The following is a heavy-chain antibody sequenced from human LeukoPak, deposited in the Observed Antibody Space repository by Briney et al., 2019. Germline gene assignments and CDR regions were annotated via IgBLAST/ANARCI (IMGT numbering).Heavy chain of an antibody. V-gene: IGHV3-15*01. Sequence: GGSLRLSCAASGFTFSSYGMHWVRQAPGKGLEWVGRIKSKTEGGTIDYAAPVKGRFTISRDDSKNMVYLQMNSLKTEDTAVYYCTTDAGYSSGWYNYWGQGILVTVSS. J-gene: IGHJ4*02. CDR3: TTDAGYSSGWYNY. CDR1: GFTFSSYG. D-gene: IGHD6-19*01. CDR2: IKSKTEGGTI.